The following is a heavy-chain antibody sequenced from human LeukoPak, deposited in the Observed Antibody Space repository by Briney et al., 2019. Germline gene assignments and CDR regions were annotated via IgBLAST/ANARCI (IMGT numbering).Heavy chain of an antibody. CDR1: GYSFTSYW. V-gene: IGHV5-51*01. CDR3: ARLRGYDPNWFDP. CDR2: IYPGDSDT. D-gene: IGHD5-12*01. Sequence: GGSLKISCKGSGYSFTSYWIGGVRPVPGKGLEWMGIIYPGDSDTGYSPSFQGQVTISADKSISTAYLQWSSLKASDTAMYYCARLRGYDPNWFDPWGQGTLVTVSS. J-gene: IGHJ5*02.